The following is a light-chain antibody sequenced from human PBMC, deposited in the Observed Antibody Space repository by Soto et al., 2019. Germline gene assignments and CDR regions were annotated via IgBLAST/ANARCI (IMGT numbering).Light chain of an antibody. V-gene: IGLV1-44*01. CDR2: GND. CDR3: AAWDDSLNAPV. J-gene: IGLJ3*02. Sequence: QAVVTQPPSTSGTPGQRVTISCSGSSSNIESNNVNWYQQLPGTAPKLLIYGNDQWPSGIPDRFSGSKSGTSASLAISGLQSEDEADYHCAAWDDSLNAPVFGGGTQLTVL. CDR1: SSNIESNN.